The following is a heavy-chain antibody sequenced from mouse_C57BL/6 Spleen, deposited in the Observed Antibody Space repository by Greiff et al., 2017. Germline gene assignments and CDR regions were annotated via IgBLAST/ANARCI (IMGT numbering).Heavy chain of an antibody. CDR3: ARGSPICDY. V-gene: IGHV1-22*01. J-gene: IGHJ2*01. D-gene: IGHD1-1*01. CDR2: INPNNGGT. CDR1: GYTFTDYN. Sequence: EVKLMESGPELVKPGASVKMSCKASGYTFTDYNMHWVKQSHGKSLEWIGYINPNNGGTSYNQKFKGKATLTVNKSSSTAYMELRSLTSEESAVYYCARGSPICDYWGQGTTLTVSS.